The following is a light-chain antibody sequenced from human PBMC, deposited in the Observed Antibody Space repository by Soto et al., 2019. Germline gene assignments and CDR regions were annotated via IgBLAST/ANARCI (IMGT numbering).Light chain of an antibody. CDR1: QAIRTD. Sequence: AIQMTQYPSSLSASVGDRVTITCRASQAIRTDLGWYQQRPGKAPKLLIYGTSNLQSGVPSRFSGSGSGTDFTLTINSLQPEDFATYYCLQDYSYPRTFGQGTKVDIK. J-gene: IGKJ1*01. CDR2: GTS. CDR3: LQDYSYPRT. V-gene: IGKV1-6*01.